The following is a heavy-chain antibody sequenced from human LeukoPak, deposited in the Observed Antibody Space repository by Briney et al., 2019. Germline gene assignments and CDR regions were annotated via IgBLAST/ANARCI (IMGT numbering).Heavy chain of an antibody. D-gene: IGHD6-13*01. CDR2: MNPNSGNT. CDR3: ARDEQQLANYGMDV. V-gene: IGHV1-8*01. Sequence: ASVKVSCKASGYTFTIYDINWVRQATGQGLEWMGWMNPNSGNTGYAQKFQGRVTMTRNTSISTAYMELSSLRSEDTAVYYCARDEQQLANYGMDVWGQGTTVTVSS. J-gene: IGHJ6*02. CDR1: GYTFTIYD.